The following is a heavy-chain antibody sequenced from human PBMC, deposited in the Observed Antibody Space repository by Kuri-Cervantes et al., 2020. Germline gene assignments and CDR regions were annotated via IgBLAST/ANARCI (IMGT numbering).Heavy chain of an antibody. J-gene: IGHJ4*02. CDR3: ARGLLHHVWLILGGY. CDR2: FYTGGNT. CDR1: GFTFGDYA. Sequence: GESLKISCTASGFTFGDYAMSWFRQAPGKGLEWVSFFYTGGNTYYADSVRGRFTISRDNSKNTLYLQMNSLRAEDTAVYYCARGLLHHVWLILGGYWGQGTLVTVSS. D-gene: IGHD5-24*01. V-gene: IGHV3-66*01.